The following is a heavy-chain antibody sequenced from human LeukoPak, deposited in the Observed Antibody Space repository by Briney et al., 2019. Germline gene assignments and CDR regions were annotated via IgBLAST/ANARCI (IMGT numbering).Heavy chain of an antibody. CDR3: ASYGHLRAFDI. CDR2: ISDTGST. Sequence: SETLSLTCTVSGGSISSYYWSWIRQPPGKGLEWIGYISDTGSTNYNPSLKSRVTISVDTSKNQFSLKLSSVTAADTAVYYCASYGHLRAFDIWGQGTMVTVSS. J-gene: IGHJ3*02. V-gene: IGHV4-59*01. D-gene: IGHD4-17*01. CDR1: GGSISSYY.